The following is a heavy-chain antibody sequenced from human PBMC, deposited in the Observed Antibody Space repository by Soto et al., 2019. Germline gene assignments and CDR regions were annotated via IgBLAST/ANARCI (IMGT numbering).Heavy chain of an antibody. CDR3: ARDGIGGTIFWGYFDY. CDR2: IRFDGSNI. D-gene: IGHD1-1*01. V-gene: IGHV3-33*01. Sequence: QVHLVESGGGVVQPGGSLRLSCAVPGLIFSGYGMHWVRQAPGKGLEWVAIIRFDGSNIEYADSVKGRFTISRDNSKNKLYLQMNSLRAEDTAVYYCARDGIGGTIFWGYFDYWGQGTLVTVSS. CDR1: GLIFSGYG. J-gene: IGHJ4*02.